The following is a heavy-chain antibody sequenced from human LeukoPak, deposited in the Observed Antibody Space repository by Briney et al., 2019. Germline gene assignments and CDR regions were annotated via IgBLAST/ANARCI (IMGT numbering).Heavy chain of an antibody. CDR3: AKDHSKIQPFDY. J-gene: IGHJ4*02. D-gene: IGHD5-18*01. CDR2: ISYDGSNK. Sequence: PGGSLRLSCAASGFTFSSYAMHWVRQAPGKGLEWVAVISYDGSNKYYADPVKGRFTISRDNSKNTLYLQMNSLRAEDTAVYYCAKDHSKIQPFDYWGQGTLVTVSS. V-gene: IGHV3-30-3*01. CDR1: GFTFSSYA.